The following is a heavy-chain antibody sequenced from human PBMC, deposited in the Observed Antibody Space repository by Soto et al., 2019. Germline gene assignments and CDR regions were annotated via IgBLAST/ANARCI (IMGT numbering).Heavy chain of an antibody. J-gene: IGHJ6*02. Sequence: ASVKVSCKASGFTFTSSAMQWVRQARGQRLEWIGWIVVGSGNTNYAQKFQERVTITRDMSTSTAYMELSSLRSEDTAVYYCAADWDCGGDCYRPREDYYYGMDVWGQGTTVTVSS. V-gene: IGHV1-58*02. CDR2: IVVGSGNT. CDR1: GFTFTSSA. D-gene: IGHD2-21*02. CDR3: AADWDCGGDCYRPREDYYYGMDV.